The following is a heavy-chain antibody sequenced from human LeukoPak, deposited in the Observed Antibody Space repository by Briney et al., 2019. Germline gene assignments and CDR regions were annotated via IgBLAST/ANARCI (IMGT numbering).Heavy chain of an antibody. J-gene: IGHJ4*02. CDR3: ASVADY. V-gene: IGHV3-66*01. CDR1: GFTVSSNY. Sequence: PGGSLRLSCAASGFTVSSNYMSWVRQAPGKGLEWVSVIYSCGSTYYADSVKGRFTISRDTSKNTIYLQMSSLTSEDAAVYYCASVADYWGQGTLVTLSS. CDR2: IYSCGST.